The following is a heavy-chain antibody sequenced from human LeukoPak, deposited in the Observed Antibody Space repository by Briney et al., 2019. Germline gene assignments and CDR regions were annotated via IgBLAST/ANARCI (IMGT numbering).Heavy chain of an antibody. J-gene: IGHJ4*02. CDR3: ARDCSGGTCYLGVLDY. CDR2: IYSSGTT. CDR1: GGSISSYY. Sequence: SETLSLTCTVSGGSISSYYWNWIRQPPGKGLEWIGYIYSSGTTNYNPSLRSRVAMSVDTSKNQFSLDLTSVTAADAAVYYCARDCSGGTCYLGVLDYWGQGIRVTVSS. D-gene: IGHD2-15*01. V-gene: IGHV4-59*12.